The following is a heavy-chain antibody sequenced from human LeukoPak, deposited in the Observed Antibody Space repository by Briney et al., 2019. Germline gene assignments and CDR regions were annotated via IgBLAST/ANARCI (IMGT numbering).Heavy chain of an antibody. CDR2: IYSTGST. V-gene: IGHV3-53*01. CDR3: ARTFLSGDGYKVGYFDY. D-gene: IGHD5-24*01. J-gene: IGHJ4*02. CDR1: GFTVSTNY. Sequence: GGSLRLSCAASGFTVSTNYMRWVRQAPGKGLEWVSLIYSTGSTYYQDSVKGRFTISRDNSKNTLYLQMNSLTAEDSAVYYCARTFLSGDGYKVGYFDYWGQGTLVTVSS.